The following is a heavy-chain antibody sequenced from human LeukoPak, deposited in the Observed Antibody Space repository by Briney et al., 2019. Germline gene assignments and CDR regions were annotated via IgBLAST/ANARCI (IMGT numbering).Heavy chain of an antibody. CDR1: GFTFSNSA. CDR2: ITSAGGGA. V-gene: IGHV3-23*01. CDR3: ARVVGATPGGWFDP. Sequence: GGSLRLSCAASGFTFSNSAMSWVRQAPGKGLEWVSSITSAGGGAYYPDSVKGRFTISRDNSKNSLYLQMNSLRDGDTAVYYCARVVGATPGGWFDPWGQGTLVTVSS. J-gene: IGHJ5*02. D-gene: IGHD1-26*01.